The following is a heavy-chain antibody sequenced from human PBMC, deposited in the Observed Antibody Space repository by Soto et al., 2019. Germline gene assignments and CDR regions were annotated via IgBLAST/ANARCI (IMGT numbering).Heavy chain of an antibody. D-gene: IGHD1-26*01. Sequence: PSETLSLTCAVSGGSISSGGYSWSWIRQPPGKGLEWIGYIYHNGSTYYNPSLKSRVTISVDRSKNQFSLKLSSVTAADTAVYYCATRFPDSRTYVGVFDFWGQGSQVTVSS. CDR2: IYHNGST. CDR3: ATRFPDSRTYVGVFDF. CDR1: GGSISSGGYS. J-gene: IGHJ4*02. V-gene: IGHV4-30-2*01.